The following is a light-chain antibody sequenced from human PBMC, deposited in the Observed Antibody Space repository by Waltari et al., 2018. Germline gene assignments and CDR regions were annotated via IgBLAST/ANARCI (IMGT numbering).Light chain of an antibody. CDR3: QQYNSYSPWT. CDR1: QSMSSF. J-gene: IGKJ1*01. V-gene: IGKV1-39*01. CDR2: ATS. Sequence: DIQVTQSPSSLSASVGDRVTITCRASQSMSSFLNWYQQKPGKAPRLLISATSNLQSGVPSRFSGSGSGADCTLTINSLQPEDFATYYCQQYNSYSPWTFGQGTKVEIK.